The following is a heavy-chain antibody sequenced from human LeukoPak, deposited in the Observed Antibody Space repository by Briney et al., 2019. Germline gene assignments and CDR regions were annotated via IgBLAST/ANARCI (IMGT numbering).Heavy chain of an antibody. CDR1: GGSISSYY. V-gene: IGHV4-4*07. CDR2: IYTSGST. Sequence: PSETLSLTCTVSGGSISSYYWSWIRQPAGKGLEWIGRIYTSGSTNYNPSLKSRVTMSVDTSKNQFSLKLSSVTAADTAVYYCARDGGGAGWFGELLYHWGQGTLVTVSS. D-gene: IGHD3-10*01. J-gene: IGHJ5*02. CDR3: ARDGGGAGWFGELLYH.